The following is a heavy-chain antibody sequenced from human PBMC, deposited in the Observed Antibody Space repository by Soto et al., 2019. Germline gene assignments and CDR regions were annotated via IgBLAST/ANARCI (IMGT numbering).Heavy chain of an antibody. CDR2: IYYSGST. CDR1: GVSISSYY. D-gene: IGHD4-17*01. Sequence: SGTLCLTCTVSGVSISSYYWSWVRQPPGKGLEWVGYIYYSGSTNYNPPLKSRVTISVDTSKNQFSLKLSSVTAADTAVYYCARHTGDDYGVYGDFDYWGQGTLVTVSS. J-gene: IGHJ4*02. V-gene: IGHV4-59*01. CDR3: ARHTGDDYGVYGDFDY.